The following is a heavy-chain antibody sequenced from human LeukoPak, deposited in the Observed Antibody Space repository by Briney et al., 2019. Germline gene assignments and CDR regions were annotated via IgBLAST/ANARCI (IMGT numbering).Heavy chain of an antibody. CDR1: GYSISSDYY. CDR3: ARVGPRAGFQD. J-gene: IGHJ1*01. V-gene: IGHV4-38-2*02. D-gene: IGHD1-14*01. Sequence: SETLSLTCTVSGYSISSDYYWGWVRQPPGKGLEWIASIYHSGSTHYSPSLKSRVTISRDTSKNQFSLNLNYVSATDTAVYFWARVGPRAGFQDLGQGTLVTVSS. CDR2: IYHSGST.